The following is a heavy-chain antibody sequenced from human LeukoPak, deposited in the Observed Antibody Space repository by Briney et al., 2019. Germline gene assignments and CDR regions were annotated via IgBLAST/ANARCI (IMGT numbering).Heavy chain of an antibody. V-gene: IGHV3-30*18. CDR1: GFTFSSYG. CDR2: ISYDGSNK. CDR3: AKGEGYYYYGMDV. J-gene: IGHJ6*02. Sequence: GGSLRLSCAASGFTFSSYGMHWVRQAPGKGLEWVAVISYDGSNKYYADSVKGRFTISRDNSKNTLYLQMNSLRAEDTAVYYCAKGEGYYYYGMDVWGQGTTVTVSS.